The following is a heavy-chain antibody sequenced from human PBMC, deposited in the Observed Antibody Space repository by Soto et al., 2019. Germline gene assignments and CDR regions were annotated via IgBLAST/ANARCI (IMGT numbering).Heavy chain of an antibody. Sequence: SETLSLTCTVSGGSISSYYWSWIWQPPGKGLEWIGYIYNSGSTNYNPSLKSRVTISVDTSKNQFSLKLSSVTAADTAVYYCARRVYRERYYYYSMDAWGKGTTVT. CDR3: ARRVYRERYYYYSMDA. V-gene: IGHV4-59*08. CDR1: GGSISSYY. J-gene: IGHJ6*03. D-gene: IGHD4-4*01. CDR2: IYNSGST.